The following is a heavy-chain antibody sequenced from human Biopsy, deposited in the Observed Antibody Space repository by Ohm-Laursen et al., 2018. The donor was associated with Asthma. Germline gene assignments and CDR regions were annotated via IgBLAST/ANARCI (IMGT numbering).Heavy chain of an antibody. V-gene: IGHV3-53*01. J-gene: IGHJ4*02. CDR3: ARGDSSNWSHYYFDY. CDR2: IYSGGTS. Sequence: SLRLSCSAAVFAVSRDYMFWVCQAPRKGLAWVSVIYSGGTSHTADSVRGRFTISRDYSKNTLYLQMHSLRAEDTAVYYCARGDSSNWSHYYFDYWGQGTLVTVSS. D-gene: IGHD3-22*01. CDR1: VFAVSRDY.